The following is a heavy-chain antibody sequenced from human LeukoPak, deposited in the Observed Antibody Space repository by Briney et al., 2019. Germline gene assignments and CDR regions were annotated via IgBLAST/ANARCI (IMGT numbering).Heavy chain of an antibody. D-gene: IGHD3-22*01. CDR2: IYYSGST. J-gene: IGHJ4*02. Sequence: SETLSLTCTVSGGSISSYYWSWIRQPPGKGLEWIGYIYYSGSTNYNPSLQSRGTISVDTSKNRFSLKPSSVTAADPAVYSCARVYYDTSGYWLSSFDFWARETLVTVSS. V-gene: IGHV4-59*12. CDR3: ARVYYDTSGYWLSSFDF. CDR1: GGSISSYY.